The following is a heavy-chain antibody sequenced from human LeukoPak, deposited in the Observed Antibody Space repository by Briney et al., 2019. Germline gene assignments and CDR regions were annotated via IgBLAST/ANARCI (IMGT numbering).Heavy chain of an antibody. V-gene: IGHV3-23*01. CDR2: ISGSGGST. D-gene: IGHD3/OR15-3a*01. CDR3: AKDLDSPWTHSNWFDP. CDR1: GFTFSSYA. J-gene: IGHJ5*02. Sequence: PGGSLRLSCAASGFTFSSYAMSWVRQAPGKGLEWVSAISGSGGSTYYADSVKGRFTISRDNSKNTLYLQMNSLRAEDTAVYYCAKDLDSPWTHSNWFDPWGQGTLVTVSS.